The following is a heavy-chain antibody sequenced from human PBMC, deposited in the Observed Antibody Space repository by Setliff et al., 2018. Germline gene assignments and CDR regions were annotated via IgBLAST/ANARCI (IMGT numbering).Heavy chain of an antibody. Sequence: GASVKVSCKASGYTFTCFGFSWVRQAPGQGLEWMGWISVYNGKRKYAQKFQGRVTMTTDTSTRTAYMEVTSLRSDDTAVYYCATEKFPGDWGDYWGQGTLVTVSS. CDR3: ATEKFPGDWGDY. CDR1: GYTFTCFG. CDR2: ISVYNGKR. J-gene: IGHJ4*02. V-gene: IGHV1-18*01. D-gene: IGHD2-21*01.